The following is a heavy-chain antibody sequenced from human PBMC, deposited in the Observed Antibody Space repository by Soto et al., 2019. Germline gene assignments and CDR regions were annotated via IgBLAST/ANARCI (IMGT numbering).Heavy chain of an antibody. Sequence: GESLKISWNGSGYNFTSYWISWVRQMPGKGLEWMGRIDPSDSYTNYSPSFQGHVTISADKSISTAYLQWSSLKASDTAMYYCAIRPLYDILTGYQSGWGQGTLVTVSS. CDR3: AIRPLYDILTGYQSG. CDR2: IDPSDSYT. J-gene: IGHJ4*02. D-gene: IGHD3-9*01. V-gene: IGHV5-10-1*01. CDR1: GYNFTSYW.